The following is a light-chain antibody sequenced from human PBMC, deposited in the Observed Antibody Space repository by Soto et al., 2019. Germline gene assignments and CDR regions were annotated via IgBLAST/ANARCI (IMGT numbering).Light chain of an antibody. CDR1: QSVSSRY. V-gene: IGKV3-20*01. Sequence: EIVLTQSPGTLSLSPGERATLSCRASQSVSSRYFAWYQQKPGQAPRLLIYGASSRATGIPARFSGSGSGTDFTLTISRLEPEDFAVYYCQQDANSPPTFGQGTKVEIK. CDR3: QQDANSPPT. J-gene: IGKJ1*01. CDR2: GAS.